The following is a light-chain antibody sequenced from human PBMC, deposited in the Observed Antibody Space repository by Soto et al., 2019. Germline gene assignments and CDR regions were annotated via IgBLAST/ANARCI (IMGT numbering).Light chain of an antibody. J-gene: IGKJ1*01. V-gene: IGKV3-20*01. CDR3: QQYGSSPWT. CDR1: QSVSSSY. Sequence: ELVLTQSPGTLSLSPGARATLSCRASQSVSSSYLAWYQQKPGQAHRLLIYGASSRATGIPDRFSGSGSGTDFTITISRLEPEDFEVYYCQQYGSSPWTFGQGTKVDIK. CDR2: GAS.